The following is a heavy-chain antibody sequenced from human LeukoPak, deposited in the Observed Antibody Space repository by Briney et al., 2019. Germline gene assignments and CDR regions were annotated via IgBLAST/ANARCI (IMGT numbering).Heavy chain of an antibody. CDR3: ASDVGGSYYLDY. CDR1: GYSISSRIYY. V-gene: IGHV4-39*02. J-gene: IGHJ4*02. CDR2: VYYSGST. D-gene: IGHD1-26*01. Sequence: SETLSLTCTVSGYSISSRIYYWGWIRQPPGKGLEWIGSVYYSGSTHYNPSLKSRVTISVDTSKNHFSLKLSSVTAADTAVYYCASDVGGSYYLDYWGQGTLVTVSS.